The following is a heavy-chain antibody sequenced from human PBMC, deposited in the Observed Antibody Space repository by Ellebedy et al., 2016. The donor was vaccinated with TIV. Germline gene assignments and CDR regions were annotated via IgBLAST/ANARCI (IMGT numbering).Heavy chain of an antibody. CDR1: GYTFTSYG. CDR3: ARGGHCTNGVCYYADY. J-gene: IGHJ4*02. V-gene: IGHV1-18*04. D-gene: IGHD2-8*01. CDR2: ISAYNGNT. Sequence: ASVKVSXXASGYTFTSYGISWVRQAPGQGLEWMGWISAYNGNTNYAQKLQGRVTMTTDTSTSTAYMELRSLRSDDTAVYYCARGGHCTNGVCYYADYWGQGTLVTVSS.